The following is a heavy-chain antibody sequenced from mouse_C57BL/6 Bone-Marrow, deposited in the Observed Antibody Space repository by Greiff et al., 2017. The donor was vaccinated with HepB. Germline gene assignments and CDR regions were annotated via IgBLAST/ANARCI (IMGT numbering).Heavy chain of an antibody. CDR1: GFSLTSYG. CDR2: IWSDGST. Sequence: QVQLKESGPGLVAPSQSLSITCTVSGFSLTSYGVHWVRQPLGKGLEWLVVIWSDGSTTYNSALKSRLSISKDNSKSQVFLKMNSLQTDDTAMYYCARHGDYDVGFAYWGQGTLVTVSA. V-gene: IGHV2-6-1*01. CDR3: ARHGDYDVGFAY. D-gene: IGHD2-4*01. J-gene: IGHJ3*01.